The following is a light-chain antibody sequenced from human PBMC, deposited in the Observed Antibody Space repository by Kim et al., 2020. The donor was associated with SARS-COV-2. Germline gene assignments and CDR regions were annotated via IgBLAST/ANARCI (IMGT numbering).Light chain of an antibody. V-gene: IGLV10-54*04. CDR1: TNNIGNHG. J-gene: IGLJ3*02. CDR3: AAWDSSLRAWV. CDR2: TTD. Sequence: HTATPPCTGTTNNIGNHGAPWLPQHQGHPPKLLSYTTDNRPSAISERFSASRSGNTASLTISGLQPDDESDFYCAAWDSSLRAWVFGGGTKLTVL.